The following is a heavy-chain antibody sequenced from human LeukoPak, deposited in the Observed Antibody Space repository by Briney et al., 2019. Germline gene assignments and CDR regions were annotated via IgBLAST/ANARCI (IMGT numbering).Heavy chain of an antibody. D-gene: IGHD5-18*01. CDR1: GGSFSGYH. Sequence: SETLSLTCAVYGGSFSGYHWSWIRQPPGKGLEWIGEINQSGRTNYNPSLKSRVTISVDTSKNQFFLKLTSVTAADTAVYYCARDFRGYSYGSWGQGTLVTVSS. CDR3: ARDFRGYSYGS. J-gene: IGHJ5*02. V-gene: IGHV4-34*01. CDR2: INQSGRT.